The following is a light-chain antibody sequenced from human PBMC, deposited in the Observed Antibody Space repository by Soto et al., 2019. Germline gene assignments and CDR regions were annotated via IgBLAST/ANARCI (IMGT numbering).Light chain of an antibody. V-gene: IGKV3-11*01. CDR1: QSVSSY. CDR3: QQRSNWPVT. CDR2: DAS. J-gene: IGKJ5*01. Sequence: EIVLTQSPATLPLSPGERATLSCRASQSVSSYLAWYQQKPGQAPRLLIYDASNRATGIPAGFSGSGSGTDFTLTISSLEPEDFAVYYCQQRSNWPVTFGQGTRLEIK.